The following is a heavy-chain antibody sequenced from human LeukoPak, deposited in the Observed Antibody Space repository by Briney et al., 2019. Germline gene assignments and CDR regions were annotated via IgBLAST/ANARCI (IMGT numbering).Heavy chain of an antibody. CDR2: VIPIFGTA. J-gene: IGHJ4*02. CDR1: GGTFSSYA. V-gene: IGHV1-69*01. Sequence: SVKVSCKASGGTFSSYAISWVRQAPGQGLEWMGGVIPIFGTANYAQKFQGRVTITADESTSTAYMELSSLRSEDTAVYYCARDGMSGSYLGVDYWGQGTLVTVSS. D-gene: IGHD1-26*01. CDR3: ARDGMSGSYLGVDY.